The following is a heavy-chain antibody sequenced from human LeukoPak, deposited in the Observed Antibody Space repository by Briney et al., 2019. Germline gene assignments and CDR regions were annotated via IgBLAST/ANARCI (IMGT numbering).Heavy chain of an antibody. J-gene: IGHJ4*02. CDR2: FDPEAGAT. CDR3: ATDLAVAASGGFDY. D-gene: IGHD6-19*01. Sequence: GAPVKVSCKVSGHSLTELSIHWVRQAPGKGLEWMGGFDPEAGATLYAQSFQDRVIMTEDTSIDTTYMELTSLRSDDTAVYFCATDLAVAASGGFDYWGQGTLITVSS. V-gene: IGHV1-24*01. CDR1: GHSLTELS.